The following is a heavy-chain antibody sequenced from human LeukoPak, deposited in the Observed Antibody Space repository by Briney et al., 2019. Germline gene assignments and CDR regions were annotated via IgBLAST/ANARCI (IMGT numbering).Heavy chain of an antibody. Sequence: PGGSLRLSCAASGFTFSNYAMNWVRQAPGKGLEWVSAISGSGGDTYYADSVKGRFTISRDNSKNTLYLQMNSLRAEDTAVYYCAKDHASIAAAGPYYFDYWGQGTLVTVSS. CDR2: ISGSGGDT. CDR3: AKDHASIAAAGPYYFDY. CDR1: GFTFSNYA. V-gene: IGHV3-23*01. J-gene: IGHJ4*02. D-gene: IGHD6-13*01.